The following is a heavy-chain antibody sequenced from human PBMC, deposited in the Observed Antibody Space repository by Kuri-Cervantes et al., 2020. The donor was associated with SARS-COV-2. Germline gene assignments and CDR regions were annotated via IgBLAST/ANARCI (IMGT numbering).Heavy chain of an antibody. Sequence: SQTLSLTCAVSGVSLSSDGYTWGWIRQPPGKGLEWIGYIYHSGSTYYNPSPKSRVTISVDRSKNQFSLSLSSVTAADTAVYYCARQGDGGFRAVAGTTEWGYWGQGTLVTVSS. D-gene: IGHD6-19*01. J-gene: IGHJ4*02. CDR2: IYHSGST. V-gene: IGHV4-30-2*01. CDR3: ARQGDGGFRAVAGTTEWGY. CDR1: GVSLSSDGYT.